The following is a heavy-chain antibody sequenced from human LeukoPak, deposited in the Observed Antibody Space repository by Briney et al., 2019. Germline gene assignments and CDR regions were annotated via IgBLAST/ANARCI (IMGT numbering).Heavy chain of an antibody. J-gene: IGHJ4*02. CDR2: INSDGSIT. V-gene: IGHV3-74*01. CDR3: AKDTDSSGYYWYYFDY. CDR1: GFTFSRNW. D-gene: IGHD3-22*01. Sequence: GGSLRLSCAASGFTFSRNWMHWVRQAPGKGLVWVSRINSDGSITNYADSVKGRFTISRDNAKNTLYLQMNSLRAEDTAVYYCAKDTDSSGYYWYYFDYWGQGTLVTVSS.